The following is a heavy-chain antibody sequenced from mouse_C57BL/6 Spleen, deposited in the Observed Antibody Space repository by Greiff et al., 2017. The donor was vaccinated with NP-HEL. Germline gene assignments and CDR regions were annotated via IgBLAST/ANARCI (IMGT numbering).Heavy chain of an antibody. V-gene: IGHV1-22*01. CDR1: GYTFTDYN. CDR2: INPNNGGT. Sequence: VQLQQSGPELVKPGASVKMSCKASGYTFTDYNMHWVKQSHGKSLEWIGYINPNNGGTSYNQKFKGKATLTVNKSSSTAYMELRSLTSEDSAVYYCARGGFRYWYFDVWGTGTTVTVSS. CDR3: ARGGFRYWYFDV. J-gene: IGHJ1*03.